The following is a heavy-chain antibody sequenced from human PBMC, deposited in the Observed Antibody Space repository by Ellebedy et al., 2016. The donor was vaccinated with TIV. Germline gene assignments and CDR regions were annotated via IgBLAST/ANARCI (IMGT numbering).Heavy chain of an antibody. CDR2: INHSGST. CDR1: GGSFSGYY. D-gene: IGHD4-17*01. Sequence: SQTLSLTCXVYGGSFSGYYWSWIRQPPGKGLEWIGEINHSGSTNYNPSLKSRVTISVDTSKNQFSLKLSSVTAADTAVYYCAREALRPGPHAFDIWGQGTMVTVSS. J-gene: IGHJ3*02. V-gene: IGHV4-34*01. CDR3: AREALRPGPHAFDI.